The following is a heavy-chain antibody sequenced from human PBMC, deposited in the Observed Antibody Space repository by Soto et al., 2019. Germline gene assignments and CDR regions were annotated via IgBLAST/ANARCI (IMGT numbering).Heavy chain of an antibody. CDR1: GFSFSSYG. D-gene: IGHD3-16*01. V-gene: IGHV3-30*03. J-gene: IGHJ4*02. CDR3: ATDANEYLWEYYFDF. CDR2: ISHDGSND. Sequence: GSLRLSCAASGFSFSSYGMHWVRQAPAKGLEWVAFISHDGSNDYYADSVKGRYTISRDNSKNTVYLQMNSLRVEDTAVYYCATDANEYLWEYYFDFWGQGTLVTVSS.